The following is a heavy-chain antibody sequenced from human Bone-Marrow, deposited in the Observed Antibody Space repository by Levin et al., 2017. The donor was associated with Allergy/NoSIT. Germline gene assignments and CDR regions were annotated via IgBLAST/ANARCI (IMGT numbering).Heavy chain of an antibody. CDR2: IYYSGST. Sequence: LRLSCTVSGGSISSGGYYWSWIRQHPGKGLEWIGYIYYSGSTYYNPSLKSRVTISVDTSKNQFSLKLSSVTAADTAVYYCAREVVGATTETTLDYWGQGTLVTVSS. CDR3: AREVVGATTETTLDY. J-gene: IGHJ4*02. D-gene: IGHD1-26*01. V-gene: IGHV4-31*03. CDR1: GGSISSGGYY.